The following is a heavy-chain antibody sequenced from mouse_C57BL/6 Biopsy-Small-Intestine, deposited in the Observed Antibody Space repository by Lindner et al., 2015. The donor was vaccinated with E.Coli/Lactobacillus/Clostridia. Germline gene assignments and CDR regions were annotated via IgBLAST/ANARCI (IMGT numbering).Heavy chain of an antibody. V-gene: IGHV1-9*01. CDR2: ILPGSGST. CDR1: GYNFNDYW. J-gene: IGHJ2*01. CDR3: ARWGYYFDY. Sequence: VQLQESGAELMKPGASVKFACKPTGYNFNDYWIEWVKQRPGHGLEWIGEILPGSGSTNYNEKFKDEATFTADTSSNTAYMQLTSLTTEDSAIFYCARWGYYFDYWGQGTTLTVSS.